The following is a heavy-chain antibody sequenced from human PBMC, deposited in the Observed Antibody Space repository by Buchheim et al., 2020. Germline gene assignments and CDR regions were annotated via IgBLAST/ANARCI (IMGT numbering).Heavy chain of an antibody. CDR1: GLTFSTYS. CDR2: ISGSTTTI. J-gene: IGHJ6*02. Sequence: EVQLVESGGGLVQPGGSLRLSCAASGLTFSTYSMNWVRQAPGQGLEWVSYISGSTTTIYYADSVRGRFTISRDNAKNSLYLQMNSLRAEDTAVYYCARDRTSMDVWGRGTT. V-gene: IGHV3-48*01. CDR3: ARDRTSMDV. D-gene: IGHD1/OR15-1a*01.